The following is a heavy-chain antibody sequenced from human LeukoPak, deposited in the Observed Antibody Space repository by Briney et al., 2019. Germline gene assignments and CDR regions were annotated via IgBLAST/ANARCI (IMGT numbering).Heavy chain of an antibody. CDR1: GYTFTSYG. J-gene: IGHJ3*02. V-gene: IGHV1-2*06. Sequence: ASVKVSCKASGYTFTSYGISWVRQAPGQGLEWMGRINPNSGGTNYAQKFQGRVTMTRDTSISTAYMELSRLRSDDTAVYYCARSPIFGVVYAFDIWGQGTMVTVSS. CDR3: ARSPIFGVVYAFDI. D-gene: IGHD3-3*01. CDR2: INPNSGGT.